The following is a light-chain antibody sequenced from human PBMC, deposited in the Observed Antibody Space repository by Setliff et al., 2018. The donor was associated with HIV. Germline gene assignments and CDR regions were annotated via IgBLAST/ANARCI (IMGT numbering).Light chain of an antibody. J-gene: IGLJ1*01. Sequence: HSALTQPRSVSGSPGQSVTISCTGTSSDVGGYDYVSWFQQHPGKAPKLLIYDVYKRPSGVPDRFSGSRSGNTASLTISGLQGDDETYYYCCSYAARQTSYVFGTGTKVTVL. CDR1: SSDVGGYDY. CDR2: DVY. V-gene: IGLV2-11*01. CDR3: CSYAARQTSYV.